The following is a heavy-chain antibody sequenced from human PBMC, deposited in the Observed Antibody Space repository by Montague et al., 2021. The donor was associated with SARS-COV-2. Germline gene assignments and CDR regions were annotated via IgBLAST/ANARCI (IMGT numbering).Heavy chain of an antibody. J-gene: IGHJ6*02. V-gene: IGHV4-34*01. CDR1: GGSFNDFY. D-gene: IGHD3-16*01. Sequence: SETLSLTCVVYGGSFNDFYWCWIRQPPGKGLEWSGEVNFRGRTNYNPSLKSRATVTVDKSNNHCSLRLSSLTAAATAVYYCARFPHGWGSYNADYNYGMDVGGQGTTVTV. CDR3: ARFPHGWGSYNADYNYGMDV. CDR2: VNFRGRT.